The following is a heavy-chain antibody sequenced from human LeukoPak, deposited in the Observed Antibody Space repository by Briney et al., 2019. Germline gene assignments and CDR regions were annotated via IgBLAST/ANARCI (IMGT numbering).Heavy chain of an antibody. J-gene: IGHJ4*02. CDR3: AKGSYYYGSGSYNY. D-gene: IGHD3-10*01. CDR1: GFTFSSYA. Sequence: GGSLRLSCASSGFTFSSYAMSWVRQAPGKGLEWVSTIGGTGVRTYYADSVKGRFTISRDNSKNTLYLQMNSLRAEDTAVYYCAKGSYYYGSGSYNYWGQGTLVTVSS. V-gene: IGHV3-23*01. CDR2: IGGTGVRT.